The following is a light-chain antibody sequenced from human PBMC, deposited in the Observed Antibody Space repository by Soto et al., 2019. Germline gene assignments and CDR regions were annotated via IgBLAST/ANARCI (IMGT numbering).Light chain of an antibody. CDR1: SSDVGGYNY. Sequence: QSALTQPASVSGSPGQSITISCTGTSSDVGGYNYVSWYQRHPGKAPKLMIYDVSNRPSGVSNRFSGSKSGDTASLTISGLQAEDEADYYCSSYTSSGTGVFGGGTKVTVL. CDR3: SSYTSSGTGV. CDR2: DVS. V-gene: IGLV2-14*01. J-gene: IGLJ3*02.